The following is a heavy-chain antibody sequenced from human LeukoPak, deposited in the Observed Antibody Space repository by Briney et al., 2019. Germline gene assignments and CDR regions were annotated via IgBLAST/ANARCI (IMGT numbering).Heavy chain of an antibody. CDR2: IYPGDSDT. V-gene: IGHV5-51*01. D-gene: IGHD1-26*01. J-gene: IGHJ4*02. CDR1: GYSCTSYW. CDR3: ARQGSGSYAQVDY. Sequence: GAPLMISCKASGYSCTSYWNGWVRQMPGKGLGLMGIIYPGDSDTRYSPSFQGQVTISADKSISTAYLQWSSLKASDTAMYYCARQGSGSYAQVDYWGQGTLVTVSS.